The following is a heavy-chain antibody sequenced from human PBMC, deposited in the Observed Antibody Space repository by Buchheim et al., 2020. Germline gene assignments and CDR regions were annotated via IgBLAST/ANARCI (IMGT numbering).Heavy chain of an antibody. D-gene: IGHD3-3*01. J-gene: IGHJ5*02. CDR1: GGSISSYY. V-gene: IGHV4-59*01. CDR3: TRVGYYDFWSGYYFGWFDP. Sequence: QVQLQESGPGLVKPSETLSLTCTVSGGSISSYYWSWIRQPPGKGLEWIGYIYYSGSTNSNPSLKRRVTISVDTSQNPFSLTLSSVTAADTAVYYCTRVGYYDFWSGYYFGWFDPWGQGTL. CDR2: IYYSGST.